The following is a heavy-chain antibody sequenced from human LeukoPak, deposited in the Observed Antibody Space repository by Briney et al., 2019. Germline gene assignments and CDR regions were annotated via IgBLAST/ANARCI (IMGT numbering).Heavy chain of an antibody. Sequence: GGSLRLSCAASGFTVSSNYMSWVRQAPGKGLEWVSVIYSGGSTYYADSVKGRFTISRDNSKNTLYLQMNSLRAEDTAVYYCAREIPLGYCSSTSCYSAFDIWGQGTMVTVSS. CDR2: IYSGGST. D-gene: IGHD2-2*02. V-gene: IGHV3-53*01. J-gene: IGHJ3*02. CDR1: GFTVSSNY. CDR3: AREIPLGYCSSTSCYSAFDI.